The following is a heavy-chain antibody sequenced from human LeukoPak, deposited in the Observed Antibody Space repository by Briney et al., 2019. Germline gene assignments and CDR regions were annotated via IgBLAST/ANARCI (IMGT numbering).Heavy chain of an antibody. D-gene: IGHD6-13*01. CDR3: AKDSGHSSSWYY. CDR2: ISWNSGSI. V-gene: IGHV3-9*01. CDR1: GFTFDDYA. Sequence: PGRSLRLFCAASGFTFDDYAMRWVRQAPGKGLEWVSGISWNSGSIGYADSVKGRFTISRDNAKNSLYLQMNSLRAEDTAVYYCAKDSGHSSSWYYWGQGTLVTVSS. J-gene: IGHJ4*02.